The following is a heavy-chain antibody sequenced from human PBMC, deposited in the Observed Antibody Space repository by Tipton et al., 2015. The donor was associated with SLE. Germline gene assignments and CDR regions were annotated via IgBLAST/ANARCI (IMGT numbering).Heavy chain of an antibody. V-gene: IGHV4-38-2*02. CDR1: GDSISSDH. D-gene: IGHD7-27*01. CDR2: IYHSGRT. J-gene: IGHJ4*02. Sequence: TLSLTCSVSGDSISSDHWSWIRQPPGKGLEWIGTIYHSGRTYYNASLKSRVTISVVTSKNQFSLKLTSVTAADTAVYYCARRGSVGNFDFWGQGTPVTVSS. CDR3: ARRGSVGNFDF.